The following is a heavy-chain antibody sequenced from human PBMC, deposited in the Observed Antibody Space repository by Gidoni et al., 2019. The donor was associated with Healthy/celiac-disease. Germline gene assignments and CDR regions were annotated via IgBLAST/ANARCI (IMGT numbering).Heavy chain of an antibody. V-gene: IGHV1-46*01. Sequence: QVQLVQSGAEVKKPGASVKVSCKASGYTFTSYYMHWVRQAPGQGLEWMGIINPSGGSTSYAQKFQGRVTMTRDTSTSTVYMELSSLRSEDTAVYYCARDLAYYYGSGSYYNYYYYGMDVWGQGTTVTVSS. J-gene: IGHJ6*02. CDR2: INPSGGST. CDR3: ARDLAYYYGSGSYYNYYYYGMDV. D-gene: IGHD3-10*01. CDR1: GYTFTSYY.